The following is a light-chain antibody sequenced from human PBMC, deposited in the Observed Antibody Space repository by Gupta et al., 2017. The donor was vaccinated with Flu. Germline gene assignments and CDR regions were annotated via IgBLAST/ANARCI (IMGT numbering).Light chain of an antibody. CDR2: DAS. Sequence: EIVLTQSPATLSLSPGERATLSCRASQSVSSHLAWYQQKPGQAPRLLIYDASNRATGIPARFSGSGSGTDFTLTISSLEPEDFAVYYCQQRGNWPVTFGQGTKVEIK. V-gene: IGKV3-11*01. CDR3: QQRGNWPVT. J-gene: IGKJ1*01. CDR1: QSVSSH.